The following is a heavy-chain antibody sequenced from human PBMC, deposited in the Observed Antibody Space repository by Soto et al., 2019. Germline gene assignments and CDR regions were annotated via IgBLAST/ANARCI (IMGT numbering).Heavy chain of an antibody. J-gene: IGHJ4*02. Sequence: EVQLVESGGGLVKPGGSLRLSCAASGFTFSSYSMKWVRQAPGKGLEWVSSISSSSSYIYYADSVKGRFTISRDNAKKSLYLQMSSMRAGDTAVYYCARNLFQVDYWGQGTLVTVSS. CDR2: ISSSSSYI. CDR3: ARNLFQVDY. CDR1: GFTFSSYS. V-gene: IGHV3-21*01. D-gene: IGHD3-10*02.